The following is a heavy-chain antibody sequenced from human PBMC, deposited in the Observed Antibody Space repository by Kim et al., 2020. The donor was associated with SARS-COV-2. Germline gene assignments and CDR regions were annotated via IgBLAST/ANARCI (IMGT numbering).Heavy chain of an antibody. CDR3: AKDEPRGLFWSGYLFDY. Sequence: VKGRFTISRDNSKNTLYLQMNSLRADDTAVYYCAKDEPRGLFWSGYLFDYWGQGTLVTVSS. J-gene: IGHJ4*02. D-gene: IGHD3-3*01. V-gene: IGHV3-30*02.